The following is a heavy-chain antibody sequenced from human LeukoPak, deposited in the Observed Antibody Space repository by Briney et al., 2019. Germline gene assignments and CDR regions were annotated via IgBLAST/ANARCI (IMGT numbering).Heavy chain of an antibody. CDR2: INPNSGDT. D-gene: IGHD6-19*01. CDR3: ASFASGWYSNY. V-gene: IGHV1-2*02. J-gene: IGHJ4*02. CDR1: GYIFTGYY. Sequence: GASVKVSCKAPGYIFTGYYMHWVRQAPGQGLEWMGWINPNSGDTNYAQKFQGRIIMTRDTSITTAYMELSRLRPDDTAMYYCASFASGWYSNYWGQGTLVTVSS.